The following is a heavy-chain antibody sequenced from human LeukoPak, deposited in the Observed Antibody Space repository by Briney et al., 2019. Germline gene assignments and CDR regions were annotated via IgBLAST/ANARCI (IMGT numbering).Heavy chain of an antibody. CDR2: IYHSGST. V-gene: IGHV4-38-2*01. J-gene: IGHJ4*02. CDR3: ARAQVLLWFGELITSPIDY. D-gene: IGHD3-10*01. CDR1: GYSISSGYY. Sequence: SETLSLTCAVSGYSISSGYYWGWIRQPPGKGLEWIGSIYHSGSTYYNPSHKSRVTISVDTSKNQFSLKLSSVTAADTAVYYCARAQVLLWFGELITSPIDYWGQGTLVTVSS.